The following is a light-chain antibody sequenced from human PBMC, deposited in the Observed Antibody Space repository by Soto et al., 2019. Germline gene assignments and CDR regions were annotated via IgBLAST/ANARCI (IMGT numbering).Light chain of an antibody. CDR2: EVS. V-gene: IGLV2-14*01. CDR1: SSDVGNYKY. CDR3: FSNASSGSQV. Sequence: QSALTQPASVSGSPGQSITISCTGTSSDVGNYKYVSWYQQHPGKAPKLMIYEVSNRPSGVSNRFSCSKSGNTASLTISGVEAEEENGYYCFSNASSGSQVFGTG. J-gene: IGLJ1*01.